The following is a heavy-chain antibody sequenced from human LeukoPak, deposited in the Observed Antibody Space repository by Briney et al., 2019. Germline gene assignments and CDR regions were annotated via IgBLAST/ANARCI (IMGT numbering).Heavy chain of an antibody. CDR2: ISSSSSYI. V-gene: IGHV3-21*01. Sequence: PGGSLRLSCAASGFTFSSYSMNWVRQAPGKGLEWVSSISSSSSYIYYADSVKGRFTISRDNAKNSLYLQMNSLRDEDTAVYYCARVHPEDFDYWGQGTLVTVSS. J-gene: IGHJ4*02. CDR1: GFTFSSYS. CDR3: ARVHPEDFDY.